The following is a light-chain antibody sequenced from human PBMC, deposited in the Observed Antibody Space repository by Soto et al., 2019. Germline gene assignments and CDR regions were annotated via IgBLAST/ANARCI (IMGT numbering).Light chain of an antibody. CDR1: SSDVGGYNY. CDR3: SSYAGSSYV. Sequence: QSALTQPPSASGSPGQSVAISCTGTSSDVGGYNYVSWYQQHPGKAPKLMIYEVSKRPSWVPDRFSGSKSGNTASLTVSGLQAEDEADYYCSSYAGSSYVFGTGTKLTVL. V-gene: IGLV2-8*01. CDR2: EVS. J-gene: IGLJ1*01.